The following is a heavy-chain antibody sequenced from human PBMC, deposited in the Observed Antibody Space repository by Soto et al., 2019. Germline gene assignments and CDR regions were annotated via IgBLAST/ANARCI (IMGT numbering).Heavy chain of an antibody. D-gene: IGHD3-3*01. Sequence: SETLSLTCTVSGGSISSYYWSWIRQPPGKGLEWIGYIYYSGSTNYNPSLKSRVTISVDTSKNQFSLKLSSVTAADTAVYYCARDGGYDFWSGYRPFDIWGQGTMVTVSS. CDR3: ARDGGYDFWSGYRPFDI. CDR2: IYYSGST. J-gene: IGHJ3*02. CDR1: GGSISSYY. V-gene: IGHV4-59*01.